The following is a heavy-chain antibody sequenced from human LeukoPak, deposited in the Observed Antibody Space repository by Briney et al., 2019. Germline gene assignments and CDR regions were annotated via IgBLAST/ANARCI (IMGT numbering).Heavy chain of an antibody. CDR1: GFTFSNYG. CDR2: VRNDGTNK. V-gene: IGHV3-30*02. J-gene: IGHJ4*02. Sequence: GGSLRLSCAASGFTFSNYGMHWVRQAPGKGLEWVAFVRNDGTNKHYADSVKGRLTISRGNSKNTLYLQMNSLRAEDTAVYYCAKDPPADYFDYWGQGTLVTVSS. CDR3: AKDPPADYFDY.